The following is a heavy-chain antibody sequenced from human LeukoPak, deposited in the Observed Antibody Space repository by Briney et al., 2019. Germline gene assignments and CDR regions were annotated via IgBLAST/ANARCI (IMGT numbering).Heavy chain of an antibody. CDR3: ARTYGSSGLGYFDL. V-gene: IGHV4-59*01. J-gene: IGHJ2*01. Sequence: SETLSLTCTVSGGSISSYYWSWIRQPPGRGLEWIGYIYYSGSTNYSPSLKSRLTISVDTSKNQFSLKLSSVTAADTAVYYCARTYGSSGLGYFDLWGRGTLVTVST. CDR1: GGSISSYY. CDR2: IYYSGST. D-gene: IGHD6-13*01.